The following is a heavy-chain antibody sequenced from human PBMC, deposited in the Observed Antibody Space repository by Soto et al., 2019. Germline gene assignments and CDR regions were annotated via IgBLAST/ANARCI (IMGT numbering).Heavy chain of an antibody. CDR1: GFTFSSYS. Sequence: EVQLVESGGGLVKPGGSLRLSCAASGFTFSSYSMNWVRQAPGKGLEWVSSISSSSSYIYHADSVKGRCTISRDNAKNSLYLQMNSLRAEDTAVYYCASTANIHDYWGQGTLVTVSS. D-gene: IGHD2-15*01. V-gene: IGHV3-21*01. CDR3: ASTANIHDY. J-gene: IGHJ4*02. CDR2: ISSSSSYI.